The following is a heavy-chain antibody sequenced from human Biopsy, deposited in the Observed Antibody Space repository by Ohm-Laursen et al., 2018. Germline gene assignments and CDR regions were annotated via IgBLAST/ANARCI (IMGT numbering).Heavy chain of an antibody. CDR1: GGSISNNNYY. J-gene: IGHJ5*02. D-gene: IGHD3-22*01. CDR3: VRDYDTSGYYYVS. V-gene: IGHV4-39*01. CDR2: IFYRGST. Sequence: SDTLSLTCPVSGGSISNNNYYWGWIRQPPGKGLEWIGSIFYRGSTHYKPSLKSRVNISVDTSKNQFSLKLNSVTAADTAVYYCVRDYDTSGYYYVSWGQGTLVTVSS.